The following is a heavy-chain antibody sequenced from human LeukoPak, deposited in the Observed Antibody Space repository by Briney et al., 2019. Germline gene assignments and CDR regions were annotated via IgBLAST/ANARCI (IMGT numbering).Heavy chain of an antibody. J-gene: IGHJ4*02. V-gene: IGHV1-24*01. Sequence: GASVKVSCKVSGYTLTELSMHWVRQAPGKGLEWMGGFDPEDGETIYAQKFQGRVTITADESTSTVYMEIRNLRSEDTAVYYCARVAKYDDNSGTSMFYFDYWGQGTLVTVSS. CDR1: GYTLTELS. CDR2: FDPEDGET. CDR3: ARVAKYDDNSGTSMFYFDY. D-gene: IGHD3-22*01.